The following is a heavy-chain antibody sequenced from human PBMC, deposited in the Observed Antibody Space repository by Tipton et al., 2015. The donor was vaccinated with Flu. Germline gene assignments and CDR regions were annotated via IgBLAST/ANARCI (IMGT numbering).Heavy chain of an antibody. J-gene: IGHJ4*02. V-gene: IGHV3-33*08. CDR3: ARAVGGYDAF. Sequence: SLRLSCAASGFTFNYHAIHWVRQAPGKGLEWVAVIGYDGDNKGYADPVKGRFTISRDNAKNSLYLQMNSLRAEDTALYYCARAVGGYDAFWGQGTLVTVSS. D-gene: IGHD2-8*02. CDR2: IGYDGDNK. CDR1: GFTFNYHA.